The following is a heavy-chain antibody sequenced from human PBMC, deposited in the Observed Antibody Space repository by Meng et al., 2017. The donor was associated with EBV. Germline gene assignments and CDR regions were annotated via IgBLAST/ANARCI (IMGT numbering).Heavy chain of an antibody. CDR2: INVGVGYT. Sequence: QVQLVQSGAEVKNPGASVKVSCKASGYAFTSYILHWVRQAPGQRLEWMGWINVGVGYTKYSQKFQGRVTISSDTSATTGYMELSSLRSEDTAVYYCARGLDYFDYWGQGTLVTVSS. V-gene: IGHV1-3*01. CDR3: ARGLDYFDY. J-gene: IGHJ4*02. CDR1: GYAFTSYI.